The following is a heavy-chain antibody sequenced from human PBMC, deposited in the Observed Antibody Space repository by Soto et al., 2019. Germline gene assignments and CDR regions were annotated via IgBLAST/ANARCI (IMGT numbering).Heavy chain of an antibody. CDR3: AKGQWRNCFDY. CDR1: GFTFSSYA. CDR2: ISASGGST. D-gene: IGHD6-19*01. Sequence: GGSLRLSCAASGFTFSSYAMTWVRQAPGKGLEWVSTISASGGSTYYADSVKGRFTISRDNSKNTLYLQMNSLRAEDTAVYYCAKGQWRNCFDYWGQGTLVTVSS. J-gene: IGHJ4*02. V-gene: IGHV3-23*01.